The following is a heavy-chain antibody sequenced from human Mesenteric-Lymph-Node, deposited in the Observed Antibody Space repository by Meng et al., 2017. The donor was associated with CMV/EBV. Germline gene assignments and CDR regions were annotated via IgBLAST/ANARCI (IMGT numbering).Heavy chain of an antibody. CDR3: AVTIFGVPYYYYYYGMDV. D-gene: IGHD3-3*01. CDR1: GYSISSGYY. V-gene: IGHV4-38-2*02. J-gene: IGHJ6*02. CDR2: IYHSGST. Sequence: SETLSLTCTVSGYSISSGYYWGWIRQPPGKGLEWIGSIYHSGSTYYNPSLKSRVTISVDTSKNQFSLKLSSVTAADTAVYYRAVTIFGVPYYYYYYGMDVWGQGTTVTVSS.